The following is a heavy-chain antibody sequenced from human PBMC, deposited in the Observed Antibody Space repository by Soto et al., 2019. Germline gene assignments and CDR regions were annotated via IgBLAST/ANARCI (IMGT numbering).Heavy chain of an antibody. D-gene: IGHD6-13*01. CDR1: GDRVSSNSAA. Sequence: KQSQTLSLPCAISGDRVSSNSAAWNWIRQSPSRGLEWLGRTYYRSKWYNDYAVSVKSRITINPDTSRNQFSRQLNLVTPEDTAVYYCARGRAAAHSSSWYAVDYWGQGTLVTVSS. V-gene: IGHV6-1*01. CDR3: ARGRAAAHSSSWYAVDY. CDR2: TYYRSKWYN. J-gene: IGHJ4*02.